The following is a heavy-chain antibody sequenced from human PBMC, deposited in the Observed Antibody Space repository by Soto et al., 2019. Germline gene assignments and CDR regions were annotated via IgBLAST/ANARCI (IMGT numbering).Heavy chain of an antibody. J-gene: IGHJ4*02. CDR2: ISNDGNIK. Sequence: GGSLRLSCAASGFTFSSYTMHWVRQAPGKGLEWVALISNDGNIKHYAGSVMGRFTISRDNSKNTLHLQMNSLTDDDAALYYCARALNNYWYASYWGQGTLVTVSS. V-gene: IGHV3-30-3*01. CDR1: GFTFSSYT. D-gene: IGHD2-8*02. CDR3: ARALNNYWYASY.